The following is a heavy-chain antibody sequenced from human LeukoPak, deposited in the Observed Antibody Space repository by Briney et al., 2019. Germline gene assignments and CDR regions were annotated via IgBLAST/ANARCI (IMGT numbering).Heavy chain of an antibody. J-gene: IGHJ4*02. CDR1: GFTFSSYG. CDR3: AKLKGDPFDY. Sequence: GGSLRLSCAASGFTFSSYGMHWVRQAPGKGLEWVAFIRYDGSNKYYADSVKGRFTISRDNSKNTLYLRMNSLRAEDTTVYYCAKLKGDPFDYWGQGTLVTLSS. D-gene: IGHD3-16*01. CDR2: IRYDGSNK. V-gene: IGHV3-30*02.